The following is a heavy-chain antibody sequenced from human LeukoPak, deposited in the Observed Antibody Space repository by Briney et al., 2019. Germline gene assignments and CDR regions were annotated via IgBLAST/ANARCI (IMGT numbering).Heavy chain of an antibody. J-gene: IGHJ4*02. CDR2: IYYSGST. V-gene: IGHV4-30-4*01. Sequence: SETLSLTCTVSGGSISSGDYYWSWIRQPPGKGLEWIGYIYYSGSTYYNPSLKSRVTILVDTSKNQFSLKLSSVTAADTAVYYCARGGYYYEADYWGQGTLVTVSS. CDR1: GGSISSGDYY. CDR3: ARGGYYYEADY. D-gene: IGHD3-22*01.